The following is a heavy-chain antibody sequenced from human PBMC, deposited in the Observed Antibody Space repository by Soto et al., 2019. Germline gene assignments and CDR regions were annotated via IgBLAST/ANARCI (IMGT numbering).Heavy chain of an antibody. CDR2: IIPIFGTA. CDR3: ARFLSDSSGYKLSP. Sequence: SVKVSCKASGYTFTSYYLHWVRQAPGQGLEWMGGIIPIFGTANYAQKFQGRVTITADESTSTAYMELSSLRSEDTAVYYCARFLSDSSGYKLSPWGQGTLVTVSS. CDR1: GYTFTSYY. J-gene: IGHJ5*02. D-gene: IGHD3-22*01. V-gene: IGHV1-69*13.